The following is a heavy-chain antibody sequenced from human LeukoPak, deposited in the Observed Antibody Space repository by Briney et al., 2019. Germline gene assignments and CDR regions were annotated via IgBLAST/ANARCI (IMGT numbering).Heavy chain of an antibody. J-gene: IGHJ6*02. Sequence: LSLTCAVYGGSFSGYYWSWIRQPPGKGLEWVSAISGSGGSTYYADSVKGRFTISRDNSKNTLYLQMNSPRAEDTAVYYCAKATSRLYYYYGMDVWGQGTTVTVSS. CDR2: ISGSGGST. CDR3: AKATSRLYYYYGMDV. CDR1: GGSFSGYY. D-gene: IGHD4-4*01. V-gene: IGHV3-23*01.